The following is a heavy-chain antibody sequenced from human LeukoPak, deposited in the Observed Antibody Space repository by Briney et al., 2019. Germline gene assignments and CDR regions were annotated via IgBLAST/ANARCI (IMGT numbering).Heavy chain of an antibody. CDR3: ARGDGRDGYKGKLDY. CDR2: INHSGST. D-gene: IGHD5-24*01. Sequence: SETLSLTCAVYSGSFSGFYWSWIRQPPGKGLEWIGEINHSGSTSHNPSLKSRVTISVDTSKNQFSLKLTSVTAADTALYYCARGDGRDGYKGKLDYWGQGTLVTVSS. V-gene: IGHV4-34*01. J-gene: IGHJ4*02. CDR1: SGSFSGFY.